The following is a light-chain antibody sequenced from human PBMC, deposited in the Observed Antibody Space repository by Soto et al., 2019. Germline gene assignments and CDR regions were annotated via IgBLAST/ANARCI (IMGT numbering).Light chain of an antibody. CDR3: PLPPTWLIP. V-gene: IGKV3-11*01. Sequence: PGDWATLSYWASQSFRGLLAWYQQKPGQAPRLLIYDAYNRDSGIPPRFSGSGSGIEFTLSICSLQPEDSAAYYCPLPPTWLIPFAEGTRLEIK. J-gene: IGKJ5*01. CDR2: DAY. CDR1: QSFRGL.